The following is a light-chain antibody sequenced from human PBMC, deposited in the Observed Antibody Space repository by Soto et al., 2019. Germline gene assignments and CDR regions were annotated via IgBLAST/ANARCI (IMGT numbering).Light chain of an antibody. Sequence: AIQLTQSPSSLSASVGDRVTITCRASQGISSALAWYQQKPGKPPKLLIYDASSLESGVPSRFSGSGSGTDFTLTISSLQPEDFATYYCQQFNNHLYTFGQGTKLEIK. V-gene: IGKV1D-13*01. CDR2: DAS. CDR3: QQFNNHLYT. CDR1: QGISSA. J-gene: IGKJ2*01.